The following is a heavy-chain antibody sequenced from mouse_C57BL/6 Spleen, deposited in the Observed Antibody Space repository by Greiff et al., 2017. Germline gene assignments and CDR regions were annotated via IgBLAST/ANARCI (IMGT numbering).Heavy chain of an antibody. CDR2: ISDGGSYT. CDR1: GFTFSSYA. V-gene: IGHV5-4*01. Sequence: EVHLVESGGGLVKPGGSLKLSCAASGFTFSSYAMSWVRQTPEKRLEWVATISDGGSYTYYPDNVKGRFTISRDNAKNNLYLQMSHLKSEDTAMYYCARDRPHYYGSSPLDDWGKGTTLTVSS. J-gene: IGHJ2*01. D-gene: IGHD1-1*01. CDR3: ARDRPHYYGSSPLDD.